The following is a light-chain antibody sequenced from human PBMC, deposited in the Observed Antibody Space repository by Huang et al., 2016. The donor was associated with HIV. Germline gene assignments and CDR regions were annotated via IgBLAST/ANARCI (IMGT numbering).Light chain of an antibody. J-gene: IGKJ3*01. Sequence: DIQMTQSPSSLSASVGDRVTITCRTSQLISTYLNWYQQKPGKAPKLLIYAASTLQSGVPSRFSCRGSGTDYTLTISSLEPDDFVTYYCQESYNTPPVTFGPGTKVDIK. V-gene: IGKV1-39*01. CDR1: QLISTY. CDR2: AAS. CDR3: QESYNTPPVT.